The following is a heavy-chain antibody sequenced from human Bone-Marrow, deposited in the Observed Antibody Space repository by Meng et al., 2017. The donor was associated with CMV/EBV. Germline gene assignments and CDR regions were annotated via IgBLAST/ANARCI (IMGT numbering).Heavy chain of an antibody. V-gene: IGHV1-8*03. J-gene: IGHJ4*02. CDR1: GYMFISYD. CDR3: ARGGSSWSRGPYFYS. CDR2: VNPDSTNI. D-gene: IGHD6-13*01. Sequence: ASVKVSCKASGYMFISYDINWVRQAPGQGLEWMGWVNPDSTNIGVAQKFQGRVIFTTNTSIRTAYMELSSLRSEDTAVYYCARGGSSWSRGPYFYSWGQGTLVTVSS.